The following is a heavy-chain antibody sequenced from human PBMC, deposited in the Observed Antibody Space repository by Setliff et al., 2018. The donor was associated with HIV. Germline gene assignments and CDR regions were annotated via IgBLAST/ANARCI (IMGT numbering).Heavy chain of an antibody. CDR3: AKEDQRVTSVDY. D-gene: IGHD2-2*01. Sequence: PGGSLRLSCAASGFAFSSHAMNWVRQAPGKGLEWVSAISGSGVSTYYADSVKGRFTISRDNSKNTLYLQMNSLRAEDTAVYYCAKEDQRVTSVDYWGQGTTVTVSS. J-gene: IGHJ4*02. CDR2: ISGSGVST. V-gene: IGHV3-23*01. CDR1: GFAFSSHA.